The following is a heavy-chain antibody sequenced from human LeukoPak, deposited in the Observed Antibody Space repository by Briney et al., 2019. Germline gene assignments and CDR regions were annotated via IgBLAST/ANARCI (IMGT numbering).Heavy chain of an antibody. D-gene: IGHD6-13*01. V-gene: IGHV3-23*01. CDR1: GFTFSSYE. CDR2: ISGSGGST. Sequence: GGSLRLSCAASGFTFSSYEMNWVRQAPGKGLEWVSAISGSGGSTYYADSVKGRFTISRDNSKNTLYLQMNSLRAEDTAVYYCAKGTNRYSSPNWFDPWGQGTLVTVSS. CDR3: AKGTNRYSSPNWFDP. J-gene: IGHJ5*02.